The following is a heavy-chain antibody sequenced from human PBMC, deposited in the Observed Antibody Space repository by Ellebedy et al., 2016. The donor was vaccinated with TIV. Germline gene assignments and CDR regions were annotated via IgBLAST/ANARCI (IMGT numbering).Heavy chain of an antibody. V-gene: IGHV4-39*07. CDR1: GGSIRSSSYY. Sequence: MPSETLSLTCTVSGGSIRSSSYYWGWIRQPPGKGLEWIGEVHHDGSTNYNPSLKSRVTISVDRSENQFSLRVTSVTAADTALYYCAKHHPLSSTFDVWGLGTMITVS. CDR3: AKHHPLSSTFDV. D-gene: IGHD1-7*01. J-gene: IGHJ3*01. CDR2: VHHDGST.